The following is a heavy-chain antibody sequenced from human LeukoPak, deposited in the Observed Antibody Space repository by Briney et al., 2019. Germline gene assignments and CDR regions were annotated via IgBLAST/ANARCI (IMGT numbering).Heavy chain of an antibody. CDR1: GGSISSGGYY. CDR2: IYYSGST. Sequence: PSETLSLTCTVSGGSISSGGYYWSWIRQHPGKGLEWIGYIYYSGSTYYNPSLKSRVTISVDTSKNQFSLKLSSVTAADTAVYYCARQREYCSGVSCYSDVFDIWGQGTMVTVSS. D-gene: IGHD2-15*01. J-gene: IGHJ3*02. V-gene: IGHV4-31*03. CDR3: ARQREYCSGVSCYSDVFDI.